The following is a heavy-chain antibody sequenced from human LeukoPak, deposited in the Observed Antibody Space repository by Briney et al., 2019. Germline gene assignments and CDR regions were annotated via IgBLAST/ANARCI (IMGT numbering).Heavy chain of an antibody. CDR1: GESFSGYY. CDR3: ARKYCSTTSCSYGFDV. J-gene: IGHJ3*01. Sequence: PSETLSLTCAVYGESFSGYYWSWIRQPPGKALEWIGEISHSGSTNYNPSPGSRVTISVDASKNQFSLKLNSVTAADTAVYFCARKYCSTTSCSYGFDVWGQGTMVTVSS. V-gene: IGHV4-34*01. D-gene: IGHD2-2*01. CDR2: ISHSGST.